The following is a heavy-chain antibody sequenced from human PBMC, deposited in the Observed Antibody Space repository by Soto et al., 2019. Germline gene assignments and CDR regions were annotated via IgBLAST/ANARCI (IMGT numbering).Heavy chain of an antibody. Sequence: PSETLSLTCTVSGGPISSYYWSWIRQPPGKGLEWIGYIYHSGSTNYNPSLKSRVTISVDTSKNQFSLKLTSVTAADTAVYYCARQGADSSSWYGNWFDPWGQGTLVTVSS. CDR2: IYHSGST. CDR1: GGPISSYY. J-gene: IGHJ5*02. CDR3: ARQGADSSSWYGNWFDP. V-gene: IGHV4-59*08. D-gene: IGHD6-13*01.